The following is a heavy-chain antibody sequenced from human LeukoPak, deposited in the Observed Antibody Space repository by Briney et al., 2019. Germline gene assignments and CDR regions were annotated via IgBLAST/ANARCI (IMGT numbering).Heavy chain of an antibody. J-gene: IGHJ4*02. CDR1: GFSFSSYA. D-gene: IGHD2-21*02. CDR2: IWYDGRNK. CDR3: AKALTQIPRLATGLGY. V-gene: IGHV3-33*06. Sequence: GGSLRLSCAASGFSFSSYAMHWVRQDPGKGREWVAVIWYDGRNKYYADSVKGRFTISRDNSKNMLYLQMHSLRAEDTAVYYCAKALTQIPRLATGLGYWGQGTLVTVSS.